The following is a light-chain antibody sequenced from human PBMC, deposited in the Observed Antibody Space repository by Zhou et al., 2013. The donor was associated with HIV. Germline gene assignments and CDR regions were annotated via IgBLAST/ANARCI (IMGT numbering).Light chain of an antibody. Sequence: TPLTQSPSSLSASVGDRVTITCQASRDINNYLNWYQQKPGKAPKLLIYAASSLQSGVPSRFSGSGSGTDFTLTISSLQPEDFATYYCQQSYSTLITFGPGTKVDIK. CDR1: RDINNY. CDR3: QQSYSTLIT. J-gene: IGKJ3*01. CDR2: AAS. V-gene: IGKV1-39*01.